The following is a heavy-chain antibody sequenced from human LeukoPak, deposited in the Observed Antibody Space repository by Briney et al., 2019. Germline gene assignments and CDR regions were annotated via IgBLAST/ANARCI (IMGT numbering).Heavy chain of an antibody. D-gene: IGHD1-26*01. V-gene: IGHV4-59*01. Sequence: SQTLSLTCAVSGGSISPYYWNWIRQPPGKGLEWIGYIFDSGTNYNPSLKSRVTMSMDASKNQFSLRLTSLTPADTAVYYCARLQWGLNWFAPWARGTLVTVSS. J-gene: IGHJ5*02. CDR1: GGSISPYY. CDR3: ARLQWGLNWFAP. CDR2: IFDSGT.